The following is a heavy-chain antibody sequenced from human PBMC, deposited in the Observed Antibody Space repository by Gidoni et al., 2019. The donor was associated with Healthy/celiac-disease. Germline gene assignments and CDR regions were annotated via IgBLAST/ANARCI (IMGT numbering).Heavy chain of an antibody. CDR2: ISSNGGST. D-gene: IGHD6-13*01. Sequence: EVQLVESGGGLVQPGGSLRLSCSASGFTFSSYAMHWVRQAPGKGLEYVSAISSNGGSTYYADSVKGRFTISRDNSKNTLYLQMSSLRAEDTAVYYCVKGYSSWYVSSLSPIDYWGQGTLVTVSS. CDR3: VKGYSSWYVSSLSPIDY. J-gene: IGHJ4*02. V-gene: IGHV3-64D*06. CDR1: GFTFSSYA.